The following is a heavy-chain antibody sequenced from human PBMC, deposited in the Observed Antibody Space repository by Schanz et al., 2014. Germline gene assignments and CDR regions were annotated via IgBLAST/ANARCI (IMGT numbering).Heavy chain of an antibody. CDR2: ISPYTGNT. CDR3: ARGGGPEDVFDI. J-gene: IGHJ3*02. Sequence: QVQLEQSGAEVKKPGASVKVSCKTSGYAFSYYGITWVRQAPGQGLQWMGWISPYTGNTNYAQTLQGRVTMTADTSTSTTYMDLRSLRSDDTAVYYCARGGGPEDVFDIWGQGTILTVSS. D-gene: IGHD5-12*01. CDR1: GYAFSYYG. V-gene: IGHV1-18*01.